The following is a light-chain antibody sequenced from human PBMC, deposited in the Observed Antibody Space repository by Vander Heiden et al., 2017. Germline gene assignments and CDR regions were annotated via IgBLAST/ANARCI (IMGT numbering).Light chain of an antibody. CDR1: QSISSY. V-gene: IGKV1-39*01. CDR3: QQSYSTPPST. CDR2: AAS. J-gene: IGKJ5*01. Sequence: DIQMTQSPSSLSASVGNRVTITSRASQSISSYLNWYQQKPGKAPKLLIYAASSLQSGVPSRFSGSRSGTDFTLTISSLQPEEFATYYCQQSYSTPPSTFGQGTRLEIK.